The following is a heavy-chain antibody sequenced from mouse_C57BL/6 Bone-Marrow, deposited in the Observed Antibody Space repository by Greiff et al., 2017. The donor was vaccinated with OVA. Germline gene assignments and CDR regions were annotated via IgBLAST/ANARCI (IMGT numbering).Heavy chain of an antibody. CDR2: ISNLAYSI. D-gene: IGHD2-4*01. CDR3: ARYYEGLYAMDY. Sequence: EVMLVESGGGLVQPGGSLKLSCAASGFTFSDYGMAWVRQAPREGPEWVAFISNLAYSIYYADTVTGRFTISRENAKNTLYLEMSSLRSEDTAMYYCARYYEGLYAMDYWGQGTSVTVSS. J-gene: IGHJ4*01. V-gene: IGHV5-15*01. CDR1: GFTFSDYG.